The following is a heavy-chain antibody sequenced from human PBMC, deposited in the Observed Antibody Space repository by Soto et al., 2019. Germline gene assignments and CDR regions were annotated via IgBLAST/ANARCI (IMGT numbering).Heavy chain of an antibody. CDR1: GFTFSRYA. CDR3: ARDRGSGSPH. CDR2: ISSSSRYI. J-gene: IGHJ4*02. V-gene: IGHV3-21*01. Sequence: GGSLRLSCAASGFTFSRYAMTWVRPAPGKGLEWVSSISSSSRYIYYADSVKGRFTISRDNAKNSLYLQKNSLRAEDTAVYYCARDRGSGSPHWGQGTLVTVSS. D-gene: IGHD3-10*01.